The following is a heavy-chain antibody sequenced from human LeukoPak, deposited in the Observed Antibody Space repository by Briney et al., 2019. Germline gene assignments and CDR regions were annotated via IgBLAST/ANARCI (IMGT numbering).Heavy chain of an antibody. CDR3: ASAAVWLAFDY. CDR2: IYYSGST. Sequence: PSETLSLTCTVSGGSISSYYWSWIRQPPGKGLEWIGYIYYSGSTYYNPSLKSRVTTSVDTSKNQFSLKLSSVTAADTAVYYCASAAVWLAFDYWGQGTLVTVSS. D-gene: IGHD3-10*01. V-gene: IGHV4-59*08. CDR1: GGSISSYY. J-gene: IGHJ4*02.